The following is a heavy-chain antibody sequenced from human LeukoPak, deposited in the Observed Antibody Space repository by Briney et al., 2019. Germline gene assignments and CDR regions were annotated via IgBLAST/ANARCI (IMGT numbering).Heavy chain of an antibody. CDR2: INPNSGVT. V-gene: IGHV1-2*02. J-gene: IGHJ4*02. CDR3: ARPGEEKLPKFPPMDD. CDR1: GYTFTGYF. D-gene: IGHD7-27*01. Sequence: ASVKVSCKASGYTFTGYFMHWVRQAPGQGLEWLGWINPNSGVTNYAQKFQGRVTMARDTSISTAYMELSRLRSDDTAVYYCARPGEEKLPKFPPMDDGGKEPLVPFSS.